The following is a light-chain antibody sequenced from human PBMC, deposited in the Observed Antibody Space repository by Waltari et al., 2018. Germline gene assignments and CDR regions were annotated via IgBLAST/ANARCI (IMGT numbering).Light chain of an antibody. J-gene: IGLJ2*01. CDR1: SSNIGRNY. V-gene: IGLV1-47*01. CDR3: EAWDDSLSGVV. Sequence: QSVLTQPPPASGTPGQRVTISCSGSSSNIGRNYVYWYQQLPGTAPNLLIYRNNQRTSGVPVRFAGSKSGTSASLAISVCRSEDEADYYCEAWDDSLSGVVFGGGTKLTVL. CDR2: RNN.